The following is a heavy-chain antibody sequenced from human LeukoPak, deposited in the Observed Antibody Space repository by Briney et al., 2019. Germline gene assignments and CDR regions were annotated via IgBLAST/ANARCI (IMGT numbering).Heavy chain of an antibody. V-gene: IGHV1-46*01. CDR3: GRGEPTTRIGARRFDY. CDR2: INPSGGST. J-gene: IGHJ4*02. Sequence: GASVKVSFKAFVYSLTNYYLHWVRQAPSQGGEGMGDINPSGGSTNYAHKFQGRITATRDKYTNTVYMELNSLRSEDKATYYCGRGEPTTRIGARRFDYWGKGSVLNVAS. CDR1: VYSLTNYY. D-gene: IGHD6-6*01.